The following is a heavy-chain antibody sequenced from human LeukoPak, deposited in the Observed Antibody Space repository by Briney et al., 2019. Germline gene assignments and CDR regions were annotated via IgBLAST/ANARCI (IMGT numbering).Heavy chain of an antibody. CDR3: ARAHSSSWYGVWFDP. V-gene: IGHV4-59*01. CDR1: GGSISSYY. CDR2: IYYSGST. D-gene: IGHD6-13*01. Sequence: SETLSLTCTVSGGSISSYYWSWIRQPPGKGLEWIGYIYYSGSTNHNPSLKSRVTISVGTSKNQFSLRLSSVTAADTAVYYCARAHSSSWYGVWFDPWGQGTLVTVSS. J-gene: IGHJ5*02.